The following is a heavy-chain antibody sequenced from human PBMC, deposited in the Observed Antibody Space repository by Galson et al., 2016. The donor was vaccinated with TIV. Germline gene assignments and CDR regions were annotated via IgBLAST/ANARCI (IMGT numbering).Heavy chain of an antibody. J-gene: IGHJ4*02. Sequence: SVKVSCKASGYTFTDYYVHWVRQAPGQGLEWMGWINPNSGGTIYAQKFQGRVTMTRDTSISTAFMEVKKLGYDDTALYFCARDDGSTSGSNFWGQGTLVTVSS. CDR3: ARDDGSTSGSNF. D-gene: IGHD3-22*01. CDR1: GYTFTDYY. CDR2: INPNSGGT. V-gene: IGHV1-2*02.